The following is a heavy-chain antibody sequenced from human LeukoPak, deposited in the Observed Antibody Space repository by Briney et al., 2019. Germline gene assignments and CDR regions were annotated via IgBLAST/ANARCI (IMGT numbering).Heavy chain of an antibody. V-gene: IGHV4-59*01. CDR3: ARGEQINQWLVRTDWFDP. CDR1: GLSISSYY. Sequence: SESLSLTCTVSGLSISSYYWSWVRQPPGKGLEWVGYIYYSGSTNYHPSPKTGARISVDKSNNQFSLKLISVTAAEPAVFYFARGEQINQWLVRTDWFDPWGERTLVTVSS. CDR2: IYYSGST. D-gene: IGHD6-19*01. J-gene: IGHJ5*02.